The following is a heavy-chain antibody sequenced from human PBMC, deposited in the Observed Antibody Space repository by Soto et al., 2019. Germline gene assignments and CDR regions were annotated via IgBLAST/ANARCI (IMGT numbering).Heavy chain of an antibody. V-gene: IGHV5-10-1*01. CDR3: ARLSKGSITIFGVVINDYYYGMDV. D-gene: IGHD3-3*01. CDR2: IDPSDSYT. Sequence: GESLKISSKGAGYSFISYRNRGVREMPGKGLEWMGRIDPSDSYTNYSPSFQGHATISADKSISTAYLQWSSLKASDTAMYSCARLSKGSITIFGVVINDYYYGMDVWGQGTTVTVSS. CDR1: GYSFISYR. J-gene: IGHJ6*02.